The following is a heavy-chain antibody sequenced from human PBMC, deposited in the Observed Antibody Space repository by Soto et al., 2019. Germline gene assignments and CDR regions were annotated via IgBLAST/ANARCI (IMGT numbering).Heavy chain of an antibody. CDR3: ARQGRQQLFLDLDV. CDR1: GFRFSDYY. Sequence: QVQLEESGGGLVKPGGSLRLSCAVSGFRFSDYYMTWIRQAPGQGLDWVSSITGSANTVYYADSVKGRFTISRDNAQNSLFLQMNSLRAEDTGVYYCARQGRQQLFLDLDVWGKGTTVTVSS. J-gene: IGHJ6*04. D-gene: IGHD6-13*01. CDR2: ITGSANTV. V-gene: IGHV3-11*01.